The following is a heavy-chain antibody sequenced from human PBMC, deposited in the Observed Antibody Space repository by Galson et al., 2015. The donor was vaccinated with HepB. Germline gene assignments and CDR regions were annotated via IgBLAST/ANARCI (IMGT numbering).Heavy chain of an antibody. J-gene: IGHJ6*02. CDR3: ARVPGGTGAGVYYGMDV. D-gene: IGHD1-1*01. CDR2: ISSSSSYT. V-gene: IGHV3-11*06. CDR1: GFTFSDYY. Sequence: LRLSCAASGFTFSDYYMSWIRQAPGKGLEWVSYISSSSSYTNYADSVKGRFTISRDNAKNSLYLQMNSLRAEDTAVYYCARVPGGTGAGVYYGMDVWGQGTTVTVSS.